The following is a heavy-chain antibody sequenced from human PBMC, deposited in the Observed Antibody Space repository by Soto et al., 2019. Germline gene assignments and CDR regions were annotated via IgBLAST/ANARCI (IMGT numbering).Heavy chain of an antibody. J-gene: IGHJ5*02. CDR3: AHRPRYNWNYVGWFDP. D-gene: IGHD1-7*01. Sequence: QITLKESGPTLVKPTQTLTLTCTFSGFSLSTSGVGVGWIRQPPGKALEWLALIYWDDDKRYSPSLKSRLTNTKDTSKNQVVLTMTHMDPVDTATYYCAHRPRYNWNYVGWFDPWGQGTLVTVSS. V-gene: IGHV2-5*02. CDR1: GFSLSTSGVG. CDR2: IYWDDDK.